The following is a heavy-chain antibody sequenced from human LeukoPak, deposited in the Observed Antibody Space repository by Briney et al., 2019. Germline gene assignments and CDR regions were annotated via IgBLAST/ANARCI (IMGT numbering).Heavy chain of an antibody. CDR3: ARGLRSYSYFDY. CDR1: GFTFSSYS. J-gene: IGHJ4*02. V-gene: IGHV3-21*01. CDR2: ISSSSSYI. Sequence: GGSLRPSCAASGFTFSSYSMNWVRQAPGKGLEWVSSISSSSSYIYYADSVKGRFTISRDNAKNSLYLQMNSLRAEDTAVYYCARGLRSYSYFDYWGQGTLVTVSS. D-gene: IGHD4-17*01.